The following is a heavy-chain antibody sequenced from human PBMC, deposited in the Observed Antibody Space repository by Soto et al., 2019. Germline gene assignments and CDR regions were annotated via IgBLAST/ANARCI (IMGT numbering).Heavy chain of an antibody. CDR3: AREGCSGGSGDYYFDY. Sequence: QVQLVESGGGVVQPGRSLRLSCAASGFTFSSYGMHWVRQAPGKGLEWVAVIWYDGSNKYYADSVKGRFTISRDNSKNTLYLQMNSLRAEDTAVYYCAREGCSGGSGDYYFDYWGQGTLVTVSA. J-gene: IGHJ4*02. D-gene: IGHD2-15*01. V-gene: IGHV3-33*01. CDR2: IWYDGSNK. CDR1: GFTFSSYG.